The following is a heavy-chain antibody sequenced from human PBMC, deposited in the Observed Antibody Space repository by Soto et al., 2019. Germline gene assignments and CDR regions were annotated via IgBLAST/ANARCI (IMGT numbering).Heavy chain of an antibody. CDR1: GFTFNSYD. D-gene: IGHD3-22*01. J-gene: IGHJ4*02. V-gene: IGHV3-13*01. CDR2: IGTAGDT. CDR3: ARALYYYDSSGYYYFDY. Sequence: GGFLRLSCAASGFTFNSYDMHWVRQTTGKGLEWVSGIGTAGDTYYPGSVKGRFTISRENAKNSLYLQMNSLRAEDTAVYYCARALYYYDSSGYYYFDYWGQGTLVTVSS.